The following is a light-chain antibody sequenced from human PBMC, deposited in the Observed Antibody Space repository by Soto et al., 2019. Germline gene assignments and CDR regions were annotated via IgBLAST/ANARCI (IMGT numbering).Light chain of an antibody. CDR2: EDS. J-gene: IGLJ2*01. CDR1: HSDVGSYNL. CDR3: CSYAGSFAVI. V-gene: IGLV2-23*01. Sequence: QSALTQPASVSGSPGQSITISCTGTHSDVGSYNLVSWYQQHPGKAPKLIIYEDSKRPSGVSNRFSGSKSGYTASLPISGLEAEDEADYYCCSYAGSFAVIFGGGTKVTVL.